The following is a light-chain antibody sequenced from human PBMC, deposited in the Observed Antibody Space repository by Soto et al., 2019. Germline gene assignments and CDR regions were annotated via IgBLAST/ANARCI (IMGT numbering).Light chain of an antibody. V-gene: IGKV3-11*01. CDR2: DAS. CDR1: QSVRRH. Sequence: EIVLTQSPATLSFSPGGRATLSCRASQSVRRHLHWYQQNPGQAPRLLIYDASNRATGIPARFSGSGSGTDFTLTISSLEPEDFAVYYCQQRSNWPLTFGGGTKV. J-gene: IGKJ4*01. CDR3: QQRSNWPLT.